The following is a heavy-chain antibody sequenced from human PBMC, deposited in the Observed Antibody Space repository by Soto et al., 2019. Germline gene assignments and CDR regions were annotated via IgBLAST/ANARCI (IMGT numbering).Heavy chain of an antibody. CDR3: AREYCSSTSCYFYYMDV. CDR1: GFTFSSYV. J-gene: IGHJ6*03. V-gene: IGHV3-64*02. Sequence: GGSLRLSCAASGFTFSSYVMHWVRQAPGKGLEYVSVISSNGGSAYYADSVKGRFTISRDNSKNTLYLQMGSLRAEDMAIYYCAREYCSSTSCYFYYMDVWGKGTTVTVSS. CDR2: ISSNGGSA. D-gene: IGHD2-2*01.